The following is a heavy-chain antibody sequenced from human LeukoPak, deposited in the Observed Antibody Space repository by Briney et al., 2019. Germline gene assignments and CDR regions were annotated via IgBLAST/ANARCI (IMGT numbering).Heavy chain of an antibody. CDR1: GFTFRSYA. CDR3: ARDQGYCSGGSCYFEADY. CDR2: ISWDGNIK. V-gene: IGHV3-30-3*01. J-gene: IGHJ4*02. D-gene: IGHD2-15*01. Sequence: GKSLRLSCAASGFTFRSYAIHWVRQAPGKGLEWVAFISWDGNIKYYADSVKGRFTISRDNSKNTLYLQMNSLRAEDTAVYYCARDQGYCSGGSCYFEADYWGQGTLVTVSS.